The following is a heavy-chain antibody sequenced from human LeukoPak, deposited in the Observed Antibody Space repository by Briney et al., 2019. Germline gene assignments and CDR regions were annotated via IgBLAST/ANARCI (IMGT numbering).Heavy chain of an antibody. V-gene: IGHV5-51*01. J-gene: IGHJ4*02. D-gene: IGHD1-1*01. Sequence: GESLKICCKGSGYSFSTHWIGWVRQMPGKGLEWMGIIYPGDSDTRYGPSFQGQVTISADKSISTAYLQWSSLKASDTAMYYCARQAATAYDYFDYWGQGTPVTVSS. CDR3: ARQAATAYDYFDY. CDR1: GYSFSTHW. CDR2: IYPGDSDT.